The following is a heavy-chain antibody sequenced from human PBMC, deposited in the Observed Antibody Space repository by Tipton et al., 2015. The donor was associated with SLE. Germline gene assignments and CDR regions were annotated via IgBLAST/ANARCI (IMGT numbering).Heavy chain of an antibody. CDR2: IYYSGST. CDR1: GGSISIYY. CDR3: ARDRLNWFDP. Sequence: TLSLTCTVSGGSISIYYWSWIRQPPGKGLEWIGYIYYSGSTKCNPSLKSRVTISVDTSKNQISLKLSSVTAADTAVYYCARDRLNWFDPWGQGTLVTVSS. V-gene: IGHV4-59*12. J-gene: IGHJ5*02. D-gene: IGHD5-12*01.